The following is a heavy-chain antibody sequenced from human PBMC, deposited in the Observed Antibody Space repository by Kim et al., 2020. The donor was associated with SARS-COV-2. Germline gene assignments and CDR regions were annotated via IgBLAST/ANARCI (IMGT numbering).Heavy chain of an antibody. CDR1: GLSFSDSY. CDR3: ARSGNGYNAFGI. J-gene: IGHJ4*02. D-gene: IGHD5-12*01. CDR2: ISTRGESI. Sequence: GWSLRLSCAASGLSFSDSYKNWVLQAPGKGLEWLSFISTRGESIFYADSVEGRFTISRDNAKNSLYLQMNYLRDEDTAVYYCARSGNGYNAFGIWGQGVLVTVSS. V-gene: IGHV3-11*01.